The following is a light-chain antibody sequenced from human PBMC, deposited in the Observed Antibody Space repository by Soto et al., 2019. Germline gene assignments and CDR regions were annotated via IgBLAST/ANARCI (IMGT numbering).Light chain of an antibody. CDR3: QQYYTTPAIT. CDR1: QTITTE. CDR2: WAS. V-gene: IGKV3-15*01. Sequence: EIVLTQSPATLSLSPGERATLSCRASQTITTELAWYQQKPGQPPKLLIYWASTRESGVPDRFSGSGSGTDFTLTISSLQAEDVAVYYCQQYYTTPAITFGQGTRLEIK. J-gene: IGKJ5*01.